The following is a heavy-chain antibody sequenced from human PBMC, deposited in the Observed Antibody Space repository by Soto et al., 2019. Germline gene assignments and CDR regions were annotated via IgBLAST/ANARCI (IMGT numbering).Heavy chain of an antibody. D-gene: IGHD7-27*01. J-gene: IGHJ3*02. Sequence: QVQLVQSGAEVKKPGASVNVSCKTSRYIFTSYYMHWVRQAPGQGLEWMGMINPGRGSTSYTQNFQGRVTMTSDTSTSTVYMYLSSLTSDDTAVYFCVSRNWGDAFDIWGQGTLVTVSS. CDR3: VSRNWGDAFDI. CDR1: RYIFTSYY. V-gene: IGHV1-46*01. CDR2: INPGRGST.